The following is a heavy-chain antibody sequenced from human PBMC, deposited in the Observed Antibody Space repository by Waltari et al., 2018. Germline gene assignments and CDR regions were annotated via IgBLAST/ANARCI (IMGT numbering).Heavy chain of an antibody. CDR2: INHSGST. V-gene: IGHV4-34*01. CDR1: GGSFSGYY. D-gene: IGHD3-3*01. Sequence: QVQLQQWGAGLLKPSETLSLTCAVYGGSFSGYYWSWIRQPPGKGLEWIGEINHSGSTNYNPSLKSRVTISVDTSKNQFSLKLSSVTAADPAVYYCASGLRFLEWFHYYGMDVWGQGTTVTVSS. CDR3: ASGLRFLEWFHYYGMDV. J-gene: IGHJ6*02.